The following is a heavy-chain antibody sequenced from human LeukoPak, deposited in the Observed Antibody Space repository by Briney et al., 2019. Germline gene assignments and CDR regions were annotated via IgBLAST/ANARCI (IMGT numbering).Heavy chain of an antibody. J-gene: IGHJ5*02. CDR2: IGTAGDT. CDR1: GFTFSSYD. V-gene: IGHV3-13*01. CDR3: ARGRYCSGGSCRYGGYGFDP. Sequence: GGSLRLSCAASGFTFSSYDMHWVRQAPGKGLEWVSAIGTAGDTYYPGSVKGRFTISRENAKNSLYLQMNSLRAGDTAVYYCARGRYCSGGSCRYGGYGFDPWGQGTLVTVSS. D-gene: IGHD2-15*01.